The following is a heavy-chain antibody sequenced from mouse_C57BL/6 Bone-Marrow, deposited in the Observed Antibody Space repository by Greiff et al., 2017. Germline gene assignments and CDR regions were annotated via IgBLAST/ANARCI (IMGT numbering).Heavy chain of an antibody. V-gene: IGHV1-55*01. Sequence: QVQLQPPGAELVKPGASVKMSCKASGYTFTSYWITWVKQRPGQGLEWIGDIYPGSGSTNYNEKFKSKATLTVDTSSSTAYMQLSSLTSEDSAVYYCARRYDGYYFWYFDVWGTGTTVTVSS. CDR1: GYTFTSYW. J-gene: IGHJ1*03. CDR2: IYPGSGST. CDR3: ARRYDGYYFWYFDV. D-gene: IGHD2-3*01.